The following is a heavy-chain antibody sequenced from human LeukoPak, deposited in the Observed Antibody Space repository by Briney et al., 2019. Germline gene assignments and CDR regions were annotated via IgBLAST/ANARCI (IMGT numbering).Heavy chain of an antibody. CDR2: ISYDGSNK. Sequence: SGRSLRLSCAASGFTFSSYAMHWVRQAPGKGLEWVAVISYDGSNKYYADSVKGRFTISRDNSKNTLYLQMNSLRAEDTAVYYCARGAIEHYYDSSGQTKGDDAFDIWGQGTMVTVSS. V-gene: IGHV3-30-3*01. CDR1: GFTFSSYA. J-gene: IGHJ3*02. D-gene: IGHD3-22*01. CDR3: ARGAIEHYYDSSGQTKGDDAFDI.